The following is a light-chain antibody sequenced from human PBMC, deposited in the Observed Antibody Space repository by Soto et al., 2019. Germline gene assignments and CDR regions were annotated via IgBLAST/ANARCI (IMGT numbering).Light chain of an antibody. CDR1: QSASSSY. V-gene: IGKV3-20*01. CDR3: QQYGGSPLT. J-gene: IGKJ4*01. CDR2: GAS. Sequence: EIVLTQSPGTLSLSPGERATLSCRASQSASSSYLAWYQQKPGQAPRLLIYGASSRATGIPDRFSGSGSGTDFTLTIRRLEPADFAVYYCQQYGGSPLTFGGGTKVEIK.